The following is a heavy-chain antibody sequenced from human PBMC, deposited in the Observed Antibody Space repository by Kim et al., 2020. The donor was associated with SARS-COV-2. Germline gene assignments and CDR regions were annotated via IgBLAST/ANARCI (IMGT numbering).Heavy chain of an antibody. CDR3: ARDRQRAGTGVDY. J-gene: IGHJ4*02. Sequence: SQTLSLACDISGDSVSSNSAAWNWIRQSPSRGLEWLGRTYYRSKCYTDYAISVKGRITINPDTSKNQFSLQLNSVTPEDTAVYYCARDRQRAGTGVDYWGQGTLGTVSS. CDR2: TYYRSKCYT. V-gene: IGHV6-1*01. D-gene: IGHD6-19*01. CDR1: GDSVSSNSAA.